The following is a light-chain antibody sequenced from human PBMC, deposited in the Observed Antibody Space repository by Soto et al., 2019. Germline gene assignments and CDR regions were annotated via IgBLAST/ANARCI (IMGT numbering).Light chain of an antibody. CDR3: QQYNNWPVT. CDR1: QSVSSN. V-gene: IGKV3-15*01. CDR2: GAS. Sequence: IVMTQSPATLSVSPGDRATLSCRASQSVSSNLAWYQQKPGQAPRLLIYGASTRATGIPARFSGSGSGTEFTLTISSLQSEDFAVYYCQQYNNWPVTFGQGTKGEIK. J-gene: IGKJ1*01.